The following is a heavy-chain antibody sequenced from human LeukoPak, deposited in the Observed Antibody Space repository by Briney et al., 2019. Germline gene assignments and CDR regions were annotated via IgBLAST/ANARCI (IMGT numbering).Heavy chain of an antibody. Sequence: SETLSLTCTVSGGSISSYYWSWIRQPAGKGLEWIGRIYTSGSTNYNPSLKSRVTISVDTSKNQFSLKLSSVTAADTAVYYCARYYYDSSGYYYGYAKTPYYFDYWGQGTLVTVSS. CDR2: IYTSGST. CDR1: GGSISSYY. D-gene: IGHD3-22*01. J-gene: IGHJ4*02. V-gene: IGHV4-4*07. CDR3: ARYYYDSSGYYYGYAKTPYYFDY.